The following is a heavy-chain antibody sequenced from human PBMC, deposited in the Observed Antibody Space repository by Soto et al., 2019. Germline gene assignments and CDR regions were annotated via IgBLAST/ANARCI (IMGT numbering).Heavy chain of an antibody. Sequence: QITLKESGPTLVKPTQTLTLTCTFSGFSLSTNGVGVGWIRQPPGKALEWLALIYWDDGKRYSPSLKSRVTITKDTSKNQVVLTMTNMDPVDTATYYCAHSRSGLGGANFDYWGQGTLVTVSS. CDR2: IYWDDGK. D-gene: IGHD3-16*01. J-gene: IGHJ4*02. V-gene: IGHV2-5*02. CDR3: AHSRSGLGGANFDY. CDR1: GFSLSTNGVG.